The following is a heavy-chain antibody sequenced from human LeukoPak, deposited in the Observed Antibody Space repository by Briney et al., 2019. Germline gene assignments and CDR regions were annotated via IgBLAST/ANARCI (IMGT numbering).Heavy chain of an antibody. D-gene: IGHD6-6*01. J-gene: IGHJ4*02. CDR3: ARGSIKQLAYFDY. Sequence: GGSLRLSCAASGFTFSSYSMNWVRQAPGKGLEWVSSISSSTSYIYYADSVKGRFTISRDNAKNSLYLQMNSLRAEDTAVYYCARGSIKQLAYFDYWGQGTLVTVSS. CDR2: ISSSTSYI. CDR1: GFTFSSYS. V-gene: IGHV3-21*01.